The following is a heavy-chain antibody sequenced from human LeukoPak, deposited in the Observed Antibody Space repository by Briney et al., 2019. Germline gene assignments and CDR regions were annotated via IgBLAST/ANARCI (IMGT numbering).Heavy chain of an antibody. V-gene: IGHV4-30-2*01. CDR3: ARAVSYYDILGSWNYYGMDV. D-gene: IGHD3-9*01. CDR1: GGSISSGGYY. CDR2: IYHSGST. J-gene: IGHJ6*02. Sequence: SETLSLTCTVSGGSISSGGYYWSWIRQPPGKGLEWIGYIYHSGSTYYNPSLKSRVTISVDRSKNQFSLKLSSVTAADTAVYYCARAVSYYDILGSWNYYGMDVWGQGTTVTVSS.